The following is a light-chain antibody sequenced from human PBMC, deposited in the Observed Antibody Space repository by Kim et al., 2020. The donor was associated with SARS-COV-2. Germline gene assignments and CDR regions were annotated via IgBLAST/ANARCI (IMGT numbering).Light chain of an antibody. J-gene: IGLJ2*01. V-gene: IGLV7-43*01. CDR2: ITV. CDR1: TGAVTSGNY. Sequence: PGRKVALPCGSRTGAVTSGNYPNWIQQKTGKAPRALINITVNKYSWTPARISGSLLGGKAALTLSGVQPEDEAEYYCLLYYGGAQFVGRGTQLTVL. CDR3: LLYYGGAQF.